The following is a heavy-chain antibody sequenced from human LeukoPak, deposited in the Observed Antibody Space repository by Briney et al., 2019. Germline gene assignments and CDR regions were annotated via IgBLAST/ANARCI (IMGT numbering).Heavy chain of an antibody. CDR3: ARDLYYYDSSGYYP. Sequence: ASVKVSCKASGYTLTGYYMHWVRQAPGQGLEWMGWINPNSGGTNYEQKFQVRVTMTRDTSISTAYMELSRLRSDDTAVYYCARDLYYYDSSGYYPWGQGTLVTVSS. J-gene: IGHJ5*02. D-gene: IGHD3-22*01. CDR1: GYTLTGYY. CDR2: INPNSGGT. V-gene: IGHV1-2*02.